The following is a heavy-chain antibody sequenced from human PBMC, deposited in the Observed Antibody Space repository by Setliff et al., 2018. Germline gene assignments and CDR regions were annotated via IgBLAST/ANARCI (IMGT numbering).Heavy chain of an antibody. CDR2: IYTSGST. CDR3: AKVPITKVYFYMDV. V-gene: IGHV4-4*08. D-gene: IGHD3-10*01. CDR1: GGSISSYY. Sequence: PSETLSLTCTVSGGSISSYYWSWIRQPPWKGLEWIGYIYTSGSTNYNPSLKSRVTISLDTSKNQFSLKLSSVTAADTAVYYCAKVPITKVYFYMDVWGKGTTVTVSS. J-gene: IGHJ6*03.